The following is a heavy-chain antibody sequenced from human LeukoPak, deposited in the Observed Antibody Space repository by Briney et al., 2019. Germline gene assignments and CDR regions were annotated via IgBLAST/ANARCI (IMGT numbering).Heavy chain of an antibody. Sequence: SETLSLTCDVSGYSINSGYYWGWIRQPPGQGLEWIGSIYHSGNTYYNSSLKTRVTISVDTSKNQFSLKLTSMTAADTAVYYCARAYYDSSRYYGAFDIWGQGTMVTVSS. CDR3: ARAYYDSSRYYGAFDI. V-gene: IGHV4-38-2*01. D-gene: IGHD3-22*01. J-gene: IGHJ3*02. CDR1: GYSINSGYY. CDR2: IYHSGNT.